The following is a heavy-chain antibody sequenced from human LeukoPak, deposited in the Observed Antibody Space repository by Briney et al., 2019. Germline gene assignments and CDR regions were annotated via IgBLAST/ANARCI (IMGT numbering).Heavy chain of an antibody. J-gene: IGHJ5*02. CDR1: GFTFGDYA. CDR3: TRDQAYTSGAGFDP. Sequence: GGSLRLSCTASGFTFGDYAMNWFRQAPGKGLEWVGFIRSKAYGGTTEYAASVKGRFTISRDDSKSIAYLQMNSLKTEDTAVYYCTRDQAYTSGAGFDPWGQGTLVTVSS. CDR2: IRSKAYGGTT. V-gene: IGHV3-49*03. D-gene: IGHD3-10*01.